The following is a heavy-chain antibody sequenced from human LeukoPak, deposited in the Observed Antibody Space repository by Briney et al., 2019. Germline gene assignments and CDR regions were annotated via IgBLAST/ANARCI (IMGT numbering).Heavy chain of an antibody. CDR3: ARDTGRDGGFDY. CDR2: IYYSGST. V-gene: IGHV4-39*07. J-gene: IGHJ4*02. CDR1: GGSISSSSYY. D-gene: IGHD1-1*01. Sequence: SETLSLTCTVSGGSISSSSYYWGWIRQPPGKGLEWIGSIYYSGSTYYNPSLKSRVTMSVDTSKNQFSLKLSSVTAADTAVYYCARDTGRDGGFDYWGQGTLVTVSS.